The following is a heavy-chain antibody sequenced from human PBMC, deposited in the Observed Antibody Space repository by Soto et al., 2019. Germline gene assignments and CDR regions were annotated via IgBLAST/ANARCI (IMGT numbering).Heavy chain of an antibody. CDR1: GFTFSSYA. D-gene: IGHD5-18*01. CDR3: AKGIPDTGGYYYYSMDV. V-gene: IGHV3-23*01. Sequence: GGSLRLSCAASGFTFSSYAMGWVRQAPGQGLDWVSVISGSGDITYSADSVKGRFTISRDNSKNILYLQMNSLRAEDTAVYYCAKGIPDTGGYYYYSMDVWGQGTAVTVYS. CDR2: ISGSGDIT. J-gene: IGHJ6*02.